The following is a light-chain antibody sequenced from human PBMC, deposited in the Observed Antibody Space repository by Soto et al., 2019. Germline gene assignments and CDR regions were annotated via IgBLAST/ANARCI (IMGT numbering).Light chain of an antibody. CDR1: QSVSSN. V-gene: IGKV3-15*01. J-gene: IGKJ1*01. CDR2: GAS. Sequence: EIVMMQSPATLSVSPGERATLSCRASQSVSSNLAWYQQKPGQAPRLLIYGASTRATGIPARFSGSGSGTEFTLTISSLQSEDFAVYYCQQYNNWPFVTFGQGTKVEIK. CDR3: QQYNNWPFVT.